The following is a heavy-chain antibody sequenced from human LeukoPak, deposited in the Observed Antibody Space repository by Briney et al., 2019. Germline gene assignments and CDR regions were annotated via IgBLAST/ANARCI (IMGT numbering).Heavy chain of an antibody. J-gene: IGHJ4*02. CDR2: IYHSGST. V-gene: IGHV4-30-2*01. CDR1: GGSISSGGYS. Sequence: SQTLSLTCAVSGGSISSGGYSWSWIRQPPGKGLEWIGYIYHSGSTYYNPSLKSRVTISVDRSKNQFSLKLSSVTAADTAVYYCARANSGLKKRDLFDYWGQGTLVTVSS. D-gene: IGHD6-19*01. CDR3: ARANSGLKKRDLFDY.